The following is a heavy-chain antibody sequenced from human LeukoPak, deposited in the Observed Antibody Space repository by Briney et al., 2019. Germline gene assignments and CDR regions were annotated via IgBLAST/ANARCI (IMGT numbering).Heavy chain of an antibody. V-gene: IGHV3-30*03. Sequence: GGSLRLSCAASGFSFSNYGMNWVRQAPGKGLEWVAVISYDRSNRFYADSLKGRFTISRDNAKNSLYLQMNSLRAEDTALYYCASGGIYYGAAFDFWGQGTLVTVSS. D-gene: IGHD1-26*01. J-gene: IGHJ4*02. CDR2: ISYDRSNR. CDR1: GFSFSNYG. CDR3: ASGGIYYGAAFDF.